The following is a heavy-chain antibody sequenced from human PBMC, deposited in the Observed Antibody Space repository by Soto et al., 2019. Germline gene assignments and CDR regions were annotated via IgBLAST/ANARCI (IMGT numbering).Heavy chain of an antibody. V-gene: IGHV1-24*01. D-gene: IGHD6-6*01. CDR1: GHTLTELS. J-gene: IGHJ6*02. Sequence: HVQLVQSGAEVKKPGASVKVSCKVSGHTLTELSMHWGRQTPGKGPEWMGGFDPEDGETTYAQKFQGTVTMTEDIPTDTADMKLTRLPSEDPAVYNCATVAARVPIFNQRLDVWGQGTTVTVSS. CDR2: FDPEDGET. CDR3: ATVAARVPIFNQRLDV.